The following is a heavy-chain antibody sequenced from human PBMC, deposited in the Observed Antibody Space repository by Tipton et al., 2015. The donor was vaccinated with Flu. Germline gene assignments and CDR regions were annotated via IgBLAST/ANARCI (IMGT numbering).Heavy chain of an antibody. D-gene: IGHD3/OR15-3a*01. V-gene: IGHV4-39*01. J-gene: IGHJ4*02. CDR3: ATRRTGSYSDY. Sequence: TLPLTCTVSGASITTISDYWGWIRQPPGKGLEWIGTIHYSGSTSYNPSLKSRVTISIDTSKNQFSLKLSSVTAADTAVFYCATRRTGSYSDYWGQGTLVTVSS. CDR2: IHYSGST. CDR1: GASITTISDY.